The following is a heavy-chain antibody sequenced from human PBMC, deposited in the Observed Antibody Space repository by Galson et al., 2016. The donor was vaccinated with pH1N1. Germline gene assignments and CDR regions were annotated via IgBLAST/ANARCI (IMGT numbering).Heavy chain of an antibody. J-gene: IGHJ6*02. CDR1: GFTFSSYA. CDR3: AKGYYYGDYLDYYYFYNTDV. D-gene: IGHD4-17*01. Sequence: SLRLSCAVSGFTFSSYAMSWVRQAPGKGLEWVSTISGRGVTTYYADSVKGRFTISRDNSKNTLYLQMNSLRAEDTAVYYCAKGYYYGDYLDYYYFYNTDVWGQGTTVTVSS. CDR2: ISGRGVTT. V-gene: IGHV3-23*01.